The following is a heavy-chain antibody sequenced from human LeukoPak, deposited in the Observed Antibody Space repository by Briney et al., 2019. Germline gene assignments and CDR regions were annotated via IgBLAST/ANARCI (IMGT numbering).Heavy chain of an antibody. D-gene: IGHD4-17*01. CDR2: IAYSGNS. CDR1: GASISSDPYY. CDR3: ARWVPYGDVDKGLDY. Sequence: PSETLSLTCTVSGASISSDPYYWAWLRQPPGRGLEWIGMIAYSGNSYYSSSLESRATISEDTSKNQFYLKLSSMTASDAAVYFCARWVPYGDVDKGLDYWGQGSLVTVSS. J-gene: IGHJ4*02. V-gene: IGHV4-39*01.